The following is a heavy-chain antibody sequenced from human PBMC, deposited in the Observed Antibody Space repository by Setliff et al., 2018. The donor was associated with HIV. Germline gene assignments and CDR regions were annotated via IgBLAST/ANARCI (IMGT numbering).Heavy chain of an antibody. D-gene: IGHD3-9*01. Sequence: SETLSLTCAVYGGSFSGHYWSWIRQPPGKGLEWIGEINHSGSTNLNPSLRSRVTISLDTSKNQFSLTLSSVTAADTAVYYCVRRLRYFDPSFDIWGQGTLVTVSS. CDR1: GGSFSGHY. V-gene: IGHV4-34*01. CDR3: VRRLRYFDPSFDI. CDR2: INHSGST. J-gene: IGHJ3*02.